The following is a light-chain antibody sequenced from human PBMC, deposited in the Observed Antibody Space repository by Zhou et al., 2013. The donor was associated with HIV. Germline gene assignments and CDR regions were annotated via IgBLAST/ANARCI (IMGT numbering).Light chain of an antibody. Sequence: EIVMTQSPATLSVSPGERATLSCRASQSVNNYVAWYQQKPGQAPRLLIYGASTRATGIPARFSGTGSGTEFTLTISSLQSEDFAIYYCQQRSNWPPLTFGGGTKVEIK. V-gene: IGKV3-15*01. CDR2: GAS. J-gene: IGKJ4*01. CDR1: QSVNNY. CDR3: QQRSNWPPLT.